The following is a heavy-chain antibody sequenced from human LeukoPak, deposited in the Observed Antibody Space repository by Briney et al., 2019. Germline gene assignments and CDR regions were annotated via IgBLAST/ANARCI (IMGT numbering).Heavy chain of an antibody. V-gene: IGHV4-4*02. CDR3: ARDSPKYCTNGVCRPIDY. J-gene: IGHJ4*02. D-gene: IGHD2-8*01. Sequence: SGTLSLTCSVSGGSITNTNYWTWVRQPPGKGLEWIGEINHSGSTNYNPSLKSRVTISVDTSKNQFSLKLSSVTAADTAVYYCARDSPKYCTNGVCRPIDYWGQGTLVTVSS. CDR1: GGSITNTNY. CDR2: INHSGST.